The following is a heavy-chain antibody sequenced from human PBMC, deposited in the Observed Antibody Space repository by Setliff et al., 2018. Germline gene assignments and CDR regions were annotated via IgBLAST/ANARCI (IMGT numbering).Heavy chain of an antibody. Sequence: SETLSLTCTVSGGSISSYYWIWIRQPPGKGLEWIGYIYSSGRTNYNPSLKSRVTLSVDTSNNQFSLKVSSVTAADTAVYYSARAPPNRYSGSYEYFYMDVWGKGTTVTVSS. J-gene: IGHJ6*03. D-gene: IGHD1-26*01. CDR1: GGSISSYY. CDR2: IYSSGRT. V-gene: IGHV4-4*08. CDR3: ARAPPNRYSGSYEYFYMDV.